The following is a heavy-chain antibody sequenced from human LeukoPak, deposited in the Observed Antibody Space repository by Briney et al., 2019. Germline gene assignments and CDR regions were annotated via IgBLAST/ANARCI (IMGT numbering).Heavy chain of an antibody. D-gene: IGHD1-26*01. Sequence: GGSLRLSCAASGFTFDDYAMHWVRQAPGKGLEWVSGISWNSGSIGYADSVRGRFTISRDNAKNSLYLQMNSLRAEDMALYYCAKEGIVGATTSYFDYWGQGTLVTVSS. V-gene: IGHV3-9*03. J-gene: IGHJ4*02. CDR1: GFTFDDYA. CDR2: ISWNSGSI. CDR3: AKEGIVGATTSYFDY.